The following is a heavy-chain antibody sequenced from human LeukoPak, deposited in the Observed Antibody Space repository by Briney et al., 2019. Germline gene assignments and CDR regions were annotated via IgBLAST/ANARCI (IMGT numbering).Heavy chain of an antibody. D-gene: IGHD5-24*01. CDR3: AAEDGYNRNY. CDR2: LCRSGST. CDR1: GGSISSGSYY. V-gene: IGHV4-61*02. J-gene: IGHJ4*02. Sequence: SETLSLTCTVSGGSISSGSYYWSWIRQPAGKGLEWIGRLCRSGSTNYNPSLKSRVTISVDTPKNQFSLKLTSVTAADTAVYYCAAEDGYNRNYWGQGTLVTVSS.